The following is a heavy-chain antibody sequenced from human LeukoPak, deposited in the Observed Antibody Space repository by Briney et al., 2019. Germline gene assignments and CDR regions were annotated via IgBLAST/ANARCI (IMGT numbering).Heavy chain of an antibody. J-gene: IGHJ6*02. CDR3: ARLGSSSWYDMDV. CDR1: GSRFISYW. CDR2: IYPGDPDT. D-gene: IGHD6-13*01. V-gene: IGHV5-51*01. Sequence: GASLQISCKASGSRFISYWIGWVRQLPGKGLEWMGIIYPGDPDTRYSPSFQGQVTISADKSISTAYLQWSSLKASDTAMYYCARLGSSSWYDMDVWGQGTTVTVSS.